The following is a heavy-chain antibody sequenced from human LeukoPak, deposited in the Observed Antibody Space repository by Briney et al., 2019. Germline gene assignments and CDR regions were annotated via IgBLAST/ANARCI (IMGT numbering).Heavy chain of an antibody. J-gene: IGHJ3*02. D-gene: IGHD3-22*01. Sequence: TGGSLRLSCAASGFTVSSNYMSWVRQAPGRGLEWVSVIYSGGSTYYADSVKGRFTISRDNSKDTLYLQMNSLRAEDTAVYYCARDLSAYYYDSSGYLSASDIWGQGTMVTVSS. CDR3: ARDLSAYYYDSSGYLSASDI. V-gene: IGHV3-66*01. CDR2: IYSGGST. CDR1: GFTVSSNY.